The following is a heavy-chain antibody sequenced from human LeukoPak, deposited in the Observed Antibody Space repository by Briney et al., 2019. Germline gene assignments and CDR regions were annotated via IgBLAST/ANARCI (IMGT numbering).Heavy chain of an antibody. CDR1: GCSISSGSYY. V-gene: IGHV4-61*02. Sequence: PSQTLSLTCTVSGCSISSGSYYWRWSRPPAGKGLEWSGRIYTSGCTNYNPSLKSRVTISVDTSKSQLSLKLSSVTAADTGVYYCAREEGYDILAGYRDSIFAYWGRGSLVTVSS. D-gene: IGHD3-9*01. CDR3: AREEGYDILAGYRDSIFAY. J-gene: IGHJ4*02. CDR2: IYTSGCT.